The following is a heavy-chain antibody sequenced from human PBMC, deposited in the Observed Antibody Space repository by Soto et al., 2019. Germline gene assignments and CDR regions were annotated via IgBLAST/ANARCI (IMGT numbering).Heavy chain of an antibody. Sequence: ASVKVSCKASGGTFSSYAISWVRQAPGQGLEWMGGIIPIFGTANYAQKFQGRVTITADESTSTAYMELSSLRSEDTAVYYCGRCGYGRRTSCYTRAGRYYFDYWGQGTLVTVSA. CDR2: IIPIFGTA. V-gene: IGHV1-69*13. CDR3: GRCGYGRRTSCYTRAGRYYFDY. J-gene: IGHJ4*02. D-gene: IGHD2-2*02. CDR1: GGTFSSYA.